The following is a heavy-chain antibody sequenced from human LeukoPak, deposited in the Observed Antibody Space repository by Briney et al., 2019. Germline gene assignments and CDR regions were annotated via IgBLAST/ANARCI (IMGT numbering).Heavy chain of an antibody. J-gene: IGHJ6*02. Sequence: GSLRLSCAASGFTFTAYAMNWVRQAPGKGLEWIGYIYYSGSTNYNPSLKSRVTISADTSKNQFSLRLGSVTAADTAVYYCARVFWFTYGHGGYYYGMDVWGQGTTVTVSS. D-gene: IGHD3-10*01. V-gene: IGHV4-59*01. CDR1: GFTFTAYA. CDR2: IYYSGST. CDR3: ARVFWFTYGHGGYYYGMDV.